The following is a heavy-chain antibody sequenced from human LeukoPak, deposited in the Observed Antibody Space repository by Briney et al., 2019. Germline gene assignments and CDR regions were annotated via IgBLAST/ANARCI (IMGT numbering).Heavy chain of an antibody. CDR2: IYYSGST. Sequence: PSETLSLTCTVSGGSISSYYWSWIRQPPGKGLEWIGYIYYSGSTNYNPSLKSRVTISVDTSKNQFSLELSSVTAADTAVYYCAGGGSGYDYVDYWGQGTLVTVSS. V-gene: IGHV4-59*01. CDR1: GGSISSYY. CDR3: AGGGSGYDYVDY. D-gene: IGHD5-12*01. J-gene: IGHJ4*02.